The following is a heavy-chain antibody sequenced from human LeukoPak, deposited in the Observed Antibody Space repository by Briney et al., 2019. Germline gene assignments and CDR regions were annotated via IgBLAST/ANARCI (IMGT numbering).Heavy chain of an antibody. J-gene: IGHJ4*02. CDR2: ISYDGSNK. CDR1: GFTFSSYA. Sequence: GGSLRLSCAASGFTFSSYAMHWVRQAPGKGLEWVAVISYDGSNKYYADSVKGRSTISRDNSKNTLYLQMNSLRAEDTAVYYCARDSPGENYFDYWGQGTLVTVSS. D-gene: IGHD3-10*01. CDR3: ARDSPGENYFDY. V-gene: IGHV3-30-3*01.